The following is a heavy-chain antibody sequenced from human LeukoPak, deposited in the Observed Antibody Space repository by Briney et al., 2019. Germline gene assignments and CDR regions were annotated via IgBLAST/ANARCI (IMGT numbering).Heavy chain of an antibody. CDR1: GASITIYY. CDR3: ARSLGATRYNLKYYFFYGVDV. J-gene: IGHJ6*02. D-gene: IGHD1-26*01. CDR2: NHYSGRT. Sequence: SQTLSLTRTVAGASITIYYWSSTRHPPGEGMKWIGYNHYSGRTNYNHSLKSRVTISVDTSNNQFSLRLSSVTAADTAVYYCARSLGATRYNLKYYFFYGVDVWGQGATVTVSS. V-gene: IGHV4-59*01.